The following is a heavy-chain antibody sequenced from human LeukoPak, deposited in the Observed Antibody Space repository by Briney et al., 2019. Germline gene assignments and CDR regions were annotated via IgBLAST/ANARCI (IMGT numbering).Heavy chain of an antibody. Sequence: TGGSLRLSCAASGFSFSSYTMHWVRQAPGKGLEWGAFIRYDVSNKYYADSVKVRFTISRDNSKTTLYLQMTSLTADDTAVYYCAKGSGGSYFDYWGQGTLVTVSS. CDR1: GFSFSSYT. J-gene: IGHJ4*02. CDR3: AKGSGGSYFDY. V-gene: IGHV3-30*02. CDR2: IRYDVSNK. D-gene: IGHD3-16*01.